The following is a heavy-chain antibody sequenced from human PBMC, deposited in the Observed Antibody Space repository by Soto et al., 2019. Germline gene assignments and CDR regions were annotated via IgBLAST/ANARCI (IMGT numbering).Heavy chain of an antibody. Sequence: QITLNESGPTPVNPRQTLTLTCTFSGFSLTTSGVGVGWIRQSPGKAPEWLALIYWDDDKRYSPSLKSRLTITKDTSKNQVVPTMADLDPADTATYYCAHRVLRTVFGLVTTTAIYFDFWGQGTPVAVSS. J-gene: IGHJ4*02. V-gene: IGHV2-5*02. CDR3: AHRVLRTVFGLVTTTAIYFDF. D-gene: IGHD3-3*01. CDR1: GFSLTTSGVG. CDR2: IYWDDDK.